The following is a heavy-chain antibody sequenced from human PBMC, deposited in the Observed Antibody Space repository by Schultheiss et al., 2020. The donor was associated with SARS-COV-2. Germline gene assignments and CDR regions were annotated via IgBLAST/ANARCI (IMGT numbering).Heavy chain of an antibody. CDR2: INPSGGST. Sequence: ASVKVSCKASGYTFTSYGISWVRQAPGQGLEWMGIINPSGGSTSYAQKFQGRVTMTRDTSISTAYMELSRLRSDDTAVYYCARGDFWSGYGVGWAGDYYYMDVWGKGTTVTVSS. J-gene: IGHJ6*03. CDR3: ARGDFWSGYGVGWAGDYYYMDV. CDR1: GYTFTSYG. D-gene: IGHD3-3*01. V-gene: IGHV1-46*01.